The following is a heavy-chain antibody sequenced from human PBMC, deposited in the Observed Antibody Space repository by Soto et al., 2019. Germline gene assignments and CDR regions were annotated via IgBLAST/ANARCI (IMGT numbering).Heavy chain of an antibody. Sequence: EVQLLESGGGLVQPGGSLRLSCAASGFTFSSYAMSWVRQAPGRGLEWVSAISGSGGSTHYGDSVKGRFTIPRDNSEDTLYLQMNSLRAEDTAVYYCAKSLASIVRYFDWLLPPFDYGGQGTLVTVSS. V-gene: IGHV3-23*01. CDR1: GFTFSSYA. J-gene: IGHJ4*02. CDR3: AKSLASIVRYFDWLLPPFDY. D-gene: IGHD3-9*01. CDR2: ISGSGGST.